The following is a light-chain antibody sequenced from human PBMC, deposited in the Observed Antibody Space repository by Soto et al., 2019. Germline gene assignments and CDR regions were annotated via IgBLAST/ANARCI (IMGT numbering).Light chain of an antibody. Sequence: QSALTQPPSASGSPGQSVAMSCTGTSSDVGGYNYVSWYQQHPGKAPKLMIYEVNKRPSGVPDRFSGSKSGNTASLTVSGLQAEDEADYYCSSYAGSSNVFGTGTKVT. V-gene: IGLV2-8*01. CDR3: SSYAGSSNV. CDR1: SSDVGGYNY. CDR2: EVN. J-gene: IGLJ1*01.